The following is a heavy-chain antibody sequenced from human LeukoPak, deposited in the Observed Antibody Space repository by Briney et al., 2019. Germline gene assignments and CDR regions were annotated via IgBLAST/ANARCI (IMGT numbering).Heavy chain of an antibody. Sequence: PGGSLRLSCAASGFTFSGSAMHWVRQASGKGLEWVGRIRSKANSYATAYAASVKGRFTISRDDSKNTAYLQMNSLKTEDTAVYYCTSQYYDIWNYYYGMDVWGQGTTVTVSS. D-gene: IGHD3-3*01. CDR1: GFTFSGSA. J-gene: IGHJ6*02. CDR3: TSQYYDIWNYYYGMDV. CDR2: IRSKANSYAT. V-gene: IGHV3-73*01.